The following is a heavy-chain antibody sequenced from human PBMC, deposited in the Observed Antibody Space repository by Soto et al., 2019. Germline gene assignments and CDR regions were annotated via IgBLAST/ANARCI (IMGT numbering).Heavy chain of an antibody. J-gene: IGHJ6*02. CDR2: MNPNSGNT. Sequence: VASVKVSCKASGYTFTSYDINWVRQATGQGLEWMGWMNPNSGNTGYAQKFQGRVTMTRNTSISTAYMELSSLRSEDTAVYYCASAVVWGDSSSWYWDYYYGMDVWGHGTTVTVSS. CDR1: GYTFTSYD. D-gene: IGHD6-13*01. V-gene: IGHV1-8*01. CDR3: ASAVVWGDSSSWYWDYYYGMDV.